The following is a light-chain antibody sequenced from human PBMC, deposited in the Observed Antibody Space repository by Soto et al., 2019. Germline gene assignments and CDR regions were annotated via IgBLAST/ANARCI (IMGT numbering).Light chain of an antibody. CDR2: AAS. CDR3: LQHNSYTRT. J-gene: IGKJ1*01. V-gene: IGKV1-17*01. Sequence: IQRNQSPSSMSASVGDRVTITCGASQGIRNDLGWYQQKPGKAPKRLIYAASSLQSGVPSRFSVSGSGTEFTLTISSLKNEDFATYDCLQHNSYTRTFCQGTKVDIK. CDR1: QGIRND.